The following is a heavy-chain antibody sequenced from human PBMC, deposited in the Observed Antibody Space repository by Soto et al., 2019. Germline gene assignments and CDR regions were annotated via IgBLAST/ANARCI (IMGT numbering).Heavy chain of an antibody. CDR1: GFTFSTFD. Sequence: PGGSLRLSCAASGFTFSTFDMSWVRQAPGKGLEWVSVIRISDGRAYYADSMKGRFTISRDNSKDTLFLQMDSLRAEDTAVYYCAKGAWLDYWGQGTLVTVSS. CDR3: AKGAWLDY. CDR2: IRISDGRA. J-gene: IGHJ4*02. V-gene: IGHV3-23*01.